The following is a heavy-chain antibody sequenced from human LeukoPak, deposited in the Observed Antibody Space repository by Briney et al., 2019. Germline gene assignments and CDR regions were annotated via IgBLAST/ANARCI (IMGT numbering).Heavy chain of an antibody. CDR1: GFTFSDYY. CDR2: ISSSGSTI. V-gene: IGHV3-11*01. J-gene: IGHJ4*02. D-gene: IGHD3-3*01. Sequence: PGGSLRLSCAASGFTFSDYYMSWIRQAPGKGLEWVSYISSSGSTIYYADSVKGRFTISRDNAKNSLYLQMNSLRAEDTAVYYCARSRITIFVVYDYWGQGTLVTVSS. CDR3: ARSRITIFVVYDY.